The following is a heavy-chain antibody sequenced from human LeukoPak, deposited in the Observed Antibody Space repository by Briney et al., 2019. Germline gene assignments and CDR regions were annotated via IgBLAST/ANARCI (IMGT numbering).Heavy chain of an antibody. CDR3: ARDLSFGSHDF. Sequence: GGSLRLSCAASGFTLSSHGMHWVRQAPGKGLEWVAGMWYNGSKEDYADFVKGRFTISRDMSKNTLNLQMNSLRVEDTAMFYCARDLSFGSHDFRGQGTLVTVSS. CDR2: MWYNGSKE. J-gene: IGHJ1*01. D-gene: IGHD1-26*01. CDR1: GFTLSSHG. V-gene: IGHV3-33*01.